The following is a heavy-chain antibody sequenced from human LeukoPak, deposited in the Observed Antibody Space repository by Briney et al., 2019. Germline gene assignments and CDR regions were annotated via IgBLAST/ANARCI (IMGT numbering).Heavy chain of an antibody. CDR3: ARVDEAVAGYGMDV. Sequence: SGTLSLTCAVSGGSISSNNWWGWVRQPPGKGLEWIGEIYHSGSPNYNPSLKSRVTISVDTPKNQFSLKLSSVTAADTAVYYCARVDEAVAGYGMDVWGQGTTVTVSS. J-gene: IGHJ6*02. CDR1: GGSISSNNW. V-gene: IGHV4-4*02. D-gene: IGHD6-19*01. CDR2: IYHSGSP.